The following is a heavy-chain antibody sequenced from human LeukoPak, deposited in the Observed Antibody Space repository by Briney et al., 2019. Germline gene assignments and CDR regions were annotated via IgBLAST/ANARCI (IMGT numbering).Heavy chain of an antibody. CDR2: MNPNSGNT. CDR3: ARAHSPGIAVAGTVFGWFDP. CDR1: GYTFTSYD. J-gene: IGHJ5*02. D-gene: IGHD6-19*01. Sequence: ASVKVSCKASGYTFTSYDINWVRQATGQGLEWMGWMNPNSGNTGYAQKLQGRVTMTTDTSTSTAYMELRSLRSDDTAVYYCARAHSPGIAVAGTVFGWFDPWGQGTLVTVSS. V-gene: IGHV1-8*01.